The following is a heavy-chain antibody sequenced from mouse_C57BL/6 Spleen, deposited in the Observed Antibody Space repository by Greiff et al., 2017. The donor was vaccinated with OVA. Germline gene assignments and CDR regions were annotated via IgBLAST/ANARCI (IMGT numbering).Heavy chain of an antibody. CDR3: ARSYWDPYYFDY. D-gene: IGHD4-1*01. J-gene: IGHJ2*01. Sequence: QVQLQQPGAELVMPGASVKLSCKASGYTFTSYWMHWVKQRPGQGLEWIGEIDPSDSYTNYNQKFKGKSTLTVDKSSSTAYMELRSLTSEDSAVYFCARSYWDPYYFDYWGQGTTLTVSS. V-gene: IGHV1-69*01. CDR1: GYTFTSYW. CDR2: IDPSDSYT.